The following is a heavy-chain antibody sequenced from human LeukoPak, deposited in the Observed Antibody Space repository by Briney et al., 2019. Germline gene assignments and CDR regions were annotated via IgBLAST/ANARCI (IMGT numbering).Heavy chain of an antibody. V-gene: IGHV3-66*01. J-gene: IGHJ4*02. CDR3: VKDWGSTTSCYNCNFDY. CDR1: GFTVSSNY. CDR2: IYSGGST. Sequence: GGSLRLSCAASGFTVSSNYMSWVRQAPGKGLEWVSVIYSGGSTYYADSVKGRFTISRDNSKSTLFLQLSSLRAEDTAVYYCVKDWGSTTSCYNCNFDYWGQGTLVTVSS. D-gene: IGHD2-2*02.